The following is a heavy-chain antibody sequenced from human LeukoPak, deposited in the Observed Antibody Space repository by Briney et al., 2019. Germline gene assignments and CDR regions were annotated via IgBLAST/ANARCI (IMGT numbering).Heavy chain of an antibody. CDR3: ARESDSSSSNWFDP. CDR2: IYHSGST. CDR1: GGSFSDYS. V-gene: IGHV4-34*01. D-gene: IGHD6-6*01. J-gene: IGHJ5*02. Sequence: SETLSLTCAVYGGSFSDYSWSWIRQPPGKGLEWIGSIYHSGSTYYNPSLKSRVTISVDTSKNQFSLKLSSVTAADTAVYYCARESDSSSSNWFDPWGQGTLVTVSS.